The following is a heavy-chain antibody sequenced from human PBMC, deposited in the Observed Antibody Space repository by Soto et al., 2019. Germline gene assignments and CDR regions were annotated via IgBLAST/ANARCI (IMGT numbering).Heavy chain of an antibody. Sequence: GGSLRLSCAASGFTFSIYSMNWVRQAPGKGLEWVSSISSSSDYIYYADSVRGRFTISRDNAKNSLYLQMSSLGADDTAVYYCARSPGRDGYNHFDYWGQGILVTVSS. CDR2: ISSSSDYI. CDR1: GFTFSIYS. CDR3: ARSPGRDGYNHFDY. J-gene: IGHJ4*02. D-gene: IGHD5-12*01. V-gene: IGHV3-21*01.